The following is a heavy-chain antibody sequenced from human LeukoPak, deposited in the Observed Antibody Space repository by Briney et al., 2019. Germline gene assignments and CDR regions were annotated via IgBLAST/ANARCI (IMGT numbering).Heavy chain of an antibody. Sequence: GGSLRLSCAASGFTFSSYWMTWVRQAPGKGLEWVANIKQEGSEKYYVDSVKGRFTISRDNAKNSLYLQMNSLRAEDTAVYYCAREGSYRNWFDPWGQGTLVTVSS. CDR3: AREGSYRNWFDP. CDR1: GFTFSSYW. D-gene: IGHD1-26*01. V-gene: IGHV3-7*05. J-gene: IGHJ5*02. CDR2: IKQEGSEK.